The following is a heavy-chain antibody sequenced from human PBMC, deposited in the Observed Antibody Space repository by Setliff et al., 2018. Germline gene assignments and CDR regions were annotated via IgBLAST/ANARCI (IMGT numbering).Heavy chain of an antibody. CDR1: GYTFTGYY. CDR3: AREWALDY. J-gene: IGHJ4*02. V-gene: IGHV1-46*01. Sequence: GASVKVSCKASGYTFTGYYMHWVRQAPGQGLEWMGRIIPIFGTANYAQKFQGRVTMTRDTSTSTVYMELSSLRSEDTAVYYCAREWALDYWGQGTLVTSPQ. CDR2: IIPIFGTA.